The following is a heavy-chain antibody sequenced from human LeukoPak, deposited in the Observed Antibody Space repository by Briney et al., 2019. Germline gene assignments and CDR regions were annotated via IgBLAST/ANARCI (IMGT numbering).Heavy chain of an antibody. Sequence: SVKVSCKASGGTFSSYAISWVRQAPGQGLKWMGGIIPIFGTANYAQKFQGRVTITTDESTSTAYMELSSLRSEDTAVYYCARDRHDGDNWNYVRYMDVWGKGTTVTVSS. CDR3: ARDRHDGDNWNYVRYMDV. J-gene: IGHJ6*03. D-gene: IGHD1-7*01. V-gene: IGHV1-69*05. CDR1: GGTFSSYA. CDR2: IIPIFGTA.